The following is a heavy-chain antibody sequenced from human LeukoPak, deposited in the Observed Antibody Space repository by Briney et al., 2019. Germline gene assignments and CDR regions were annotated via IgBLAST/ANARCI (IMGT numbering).Heavy chain of an antibody. CDR3: ARTYSSGTFVILDY. Sequence: SGPALVKPTQTLTLTCTFSGFSLTTREMCVSWIRQPPGKALEWLARIDWDDDKYYSTSLRTRLTISRDTSKNQVVLTMTNMDPVDTATYYCARTYSSGTFVILDYWGQGTLVTVSS. V-gene: IGHV2-70*11. CDR1: GFSLTTREMC. J-gene: IGHJ4*02. CDR2: IDWDDDK. D-gene: IGHD6-25*01.